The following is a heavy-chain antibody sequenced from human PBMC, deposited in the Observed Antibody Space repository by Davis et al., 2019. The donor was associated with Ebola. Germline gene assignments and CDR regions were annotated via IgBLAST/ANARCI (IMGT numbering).Heavy chain of an antibody. CDR3: ARDRVTYYDSSGYYFYDAFDI. Sequence: GESLKISCAASGFTFSSYAMSWVRQAPGKGLEWVSAISGSGGSTYYADSVKGRFTISRDNAKNSLYLQMNSLRDEDTAVYYCARDRVTYYDSSGYYFYDAFDIWGQGTMVTVSS. J-gene: IGHJ3*02. CDR2: ISGSGGST. D-gene: IGHD3-22*01. CDR1: GFTFSSYA. V-gene: IGHV3-23*01.